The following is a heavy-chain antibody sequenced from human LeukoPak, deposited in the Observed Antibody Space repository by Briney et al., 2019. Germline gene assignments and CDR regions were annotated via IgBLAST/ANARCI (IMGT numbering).Heavy chain of an antibody. V-gene: IGHV3-30*02. CDR3: AKARDILADYYPDY. CDR2: IRYDGNNT. J-gene: IGHJ4*02. CDR1: GVTLSSYG. D-gene: IGHD3-9*01. Sequence: PGGSLRLSCVASGVTLSSYGMYWVRQAPGKGLEWVAFIRYDGNNTYDADSVKGRFTISRDNSKNTLYLQMNSLRAEDTAVYHCAKARDILADYYPDYWGQGTLVTVSS.